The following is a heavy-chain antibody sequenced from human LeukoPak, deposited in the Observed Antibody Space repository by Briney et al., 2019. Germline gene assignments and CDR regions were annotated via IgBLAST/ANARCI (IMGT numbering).Heavy chain of an antibody. D-gene: IGHD6-19*01. CDR1: GFTVSSNY. CDR2: IYSGGST. Sequence: GGSLRLSCAASGFTVSSNYMSWVRQAPGKGLEWVSVIYSGGSTYYADSVKGRFTISRDNSKNTLYLQMNSLRAEDTAVYYCAKESSVAGAGLLDYWGQGTLVTVSS. J-gene: IGHJ4*02. V-gene: IGHV3-53*01. CDR3: AKESSVAGAGLLDY.